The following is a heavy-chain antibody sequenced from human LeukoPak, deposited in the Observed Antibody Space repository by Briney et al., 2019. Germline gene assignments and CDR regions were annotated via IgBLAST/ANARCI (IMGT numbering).Heavy chain of an antibody. Sequence: SQTLSLTCTVSGGSISSGDYYWSWIRQPPGTGLEWIGYIYYSGSTYYNPSLKSRVTISVDTSKNQFSLKLSSVTAADTAVYYCAREAGYDILTGYYGPNWFDPWGQGTLVTVSS. D-gene: IGHD3-9*01. CDR3: AREAGYDILTGYYGPNWFDP. V-gene: IGHV4-30-4*01. CDR1: GGSISSGDYY. CDR2: IYYSGST. J-gene: IGHJ5*02.